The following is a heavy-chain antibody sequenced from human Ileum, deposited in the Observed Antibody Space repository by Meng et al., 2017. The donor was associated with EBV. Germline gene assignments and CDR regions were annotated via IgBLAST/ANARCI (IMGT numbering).Heavy chain of an antibody. CDR1: GYTFINHD. CDR3: ARGSGAGGRDWFDP. CDR2: MNSYTGNA. J-gene: IGHJ5*02. V-gene: IGHV1-8*01. Sequence: QVQLVQSGGEVKRPGASVKVSCKASGYTFINHDINWVRQAAGKGLESIGWMNSYTGNAGYAQKFRGRVTMTRDTSINTAYLEVISLTSEDTAVYYCARGSGAGGRDWFDPWGQGTLVTVSS. D-gene: IGHD3-16*01.